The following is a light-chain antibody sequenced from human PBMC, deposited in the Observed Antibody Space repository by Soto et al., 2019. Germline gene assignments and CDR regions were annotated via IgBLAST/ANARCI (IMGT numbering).Light chain of an antibody. V-gene: IGLV8-61*01. Sequence: QTVVTQEPSFSVSPGGTVTLTCGLSSGSVSTSYYPSWYQQTPGQAPRTLIYNTYTRSSGVPDRFSASILGDKAALTITGAQADDESDYYCVLYFGSGISVFGGGTKLTVL. J-gene: IGLJ2*01. CDR1: SGSVSTSYY. CDR3: VLYFGSGISV. CDR2: NTY.